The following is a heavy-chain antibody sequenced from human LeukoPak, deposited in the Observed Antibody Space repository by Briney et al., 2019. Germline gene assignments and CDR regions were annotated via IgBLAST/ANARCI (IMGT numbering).Heavy chain of an antibody. D-gene: IGHD2-2*01. V-gene: IGHV5-51*01. Sequence: GGSLNISCNCSGYTFTNYWIGWVRQMPGKGLEWRGIIYPGDSDTRYSPSFQGQVTISADKSISTAYLQWSSLKASDTAMYYCARITYALTGPIDYWGQGTLVTVS. CDR2: IYPGDSDT. J-gene: IGHJ4*02. CDR3: ARITYALTGPIDY. CDR1: GYTFTNYW.